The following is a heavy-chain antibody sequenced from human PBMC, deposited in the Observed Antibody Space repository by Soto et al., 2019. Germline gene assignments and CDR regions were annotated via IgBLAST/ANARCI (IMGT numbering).Heavy chain of an antibody. Sequence: EVQLVESGGGLVQPGGSLRLSCAASGFTFSSYWMHWVRQGPGMGLVWVSRINADATDTDYADSVKGRFTISRDNAKNTLYPQMNSLRVEDTAVYFCARSVYGSGDGNDYWGQGTLVTVSS. J-gene: IGHJ4*02. CDR2: INADATDT. CDR3: ARSVYGSGDGNDY. V-gene: IGHV3-74*01. CDR1: GFTFSSYW. D-gene: IGHD3-10*01.